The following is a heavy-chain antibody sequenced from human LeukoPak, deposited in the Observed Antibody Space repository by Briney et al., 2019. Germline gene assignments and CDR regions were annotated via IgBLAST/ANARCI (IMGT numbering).Heavy chain of an antibody. CDR2: ISSSSSTI. CDR3: ASPGIAAAGGFDY. J-gene: IGHJ4*02. V-gene: IGHV3-48*01. D-gene: IGHD6-13*01. CDR1: GFTFSSYS. Sequence: PGGSLRLSCAASGFTFSSYSMNWVRQAPGKGLEWVSYISSSSSTIYYADPVKGRFTISRDNAKNSLYLQMNSLRAEDTAVYYCASPGIAAAGGFDYWGQGTLVTVSS.